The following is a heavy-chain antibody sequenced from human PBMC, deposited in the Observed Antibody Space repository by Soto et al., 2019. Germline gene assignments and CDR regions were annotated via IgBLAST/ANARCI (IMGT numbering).Heavy chain of an antibody. CDR2: MNPNSGNT. CDR1: GYTFTSYD. V-gene: IGHV1-8*01. J-gene: IGHJ5*02. D-gene: IGHD6-13*01. CDR3: ARESSSWYWFDP. Sequence: ASVKVFCKASGYTFTSYDINWVRQATGQGLEWMGWMNPNSGNTGYAQKFQGRVTMTRNTSISTAYMELSSLRSEDTAVYYCARESSSWYWFDPWGQGTLVTVSS.